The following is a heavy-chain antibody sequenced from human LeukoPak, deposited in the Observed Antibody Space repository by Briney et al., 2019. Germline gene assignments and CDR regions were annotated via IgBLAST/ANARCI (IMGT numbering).Heavy chain of an antibody. CDR2: INPNSGGT. Sequence: GASVKVSCKASGYTFTSYYMHWVRQAPGQGLEWMGWINPNSGGTNYAQKFQGRVTMTRDTSISTAYMELSRLRSDDTAVYYCARGGGYSGYDSGDYYYYYMDVWGKGTTVTVSS. D-gene: IGHD5-12*01. J-gene: IGHJ6*03. CDR1: GYTFTSYY. CDR3: ARGGGYSGYDSGDYYYYYMDV. V-gene: IGHV1-2*02.